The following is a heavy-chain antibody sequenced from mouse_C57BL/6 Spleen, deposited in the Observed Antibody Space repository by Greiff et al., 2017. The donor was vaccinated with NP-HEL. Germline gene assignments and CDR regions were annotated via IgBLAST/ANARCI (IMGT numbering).Heavy chain of an antibody. J-gene: IGHJ1*03. CDR2: INPSTGGT. Sequence: EVQLKESGPELVKPGASVKISCKASGYSFTGYYMNWVKQSPEKSLEWIGEINPSTGGTTYNQKFKAKATLTVDKSSSTAYMQLKSLSSDDSAVYYCGNWYFDVWGTGTTVTVSS. CDR1: GYSFTGYY. CDR3: GNWYFDV. V-gene: IGHV1-42*01.